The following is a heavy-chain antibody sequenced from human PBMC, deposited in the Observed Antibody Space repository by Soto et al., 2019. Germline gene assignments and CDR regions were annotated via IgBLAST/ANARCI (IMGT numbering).Heavy chain of an antibody. CDR2: IYYSGST. CDR1: GGSISSYY. V-gene: IGHV4-59*08. Sequence: PSETLSLTCTVSGGSISSYYWSWIRQPPGKGLEWIGYIYYSGSTNYNPSLKSRVTISVDTSKNQFSLKLSSVTAADTAVYYCAAYDFWSGYYFDYWGQGTLDTVSS. CDR3: AAYDFWSGYYFDY. D-gene: IGHD3-3*01. J-gene: IGHJ4*02.